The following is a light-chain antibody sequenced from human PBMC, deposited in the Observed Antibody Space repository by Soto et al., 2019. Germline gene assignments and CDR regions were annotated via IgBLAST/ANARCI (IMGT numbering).Light chain of an antibody. CDR2: AAS. J-gene: IGKJ5*01. CDR1: QSISTY. V-gene: IGKV1-39*01. Sequence: DIQMPQSPSSLSASVGTRVTITCRASQSISTYLNWYQQKPGKAPKLLIYAASSLQSGVPSRFSGSGSGTLFTLTISSLQPEEFATYYCQQTSSTPVTFGQGKRLEIK. CDR3: QQTSSTPVT.